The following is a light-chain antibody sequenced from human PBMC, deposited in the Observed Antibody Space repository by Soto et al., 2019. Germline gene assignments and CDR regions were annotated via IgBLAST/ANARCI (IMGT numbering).Light chain of an antibody. Sequence: EIVLTQSPGTLSLSPGERATLSCRASQSVSSSYLAWYQQKPGQAPRLLIYGASSRATGIPARFSGSGSGTEFTLTISSLQSEDFGVYYCQQYNNWPPITFGQGTRLEIK. CDR2: GAS. V-gene: IGKV3D-15*01. J-gene: IGKJ5*01. CDR3: QQYNNWPPIT. CDR1: QSVSSSY.